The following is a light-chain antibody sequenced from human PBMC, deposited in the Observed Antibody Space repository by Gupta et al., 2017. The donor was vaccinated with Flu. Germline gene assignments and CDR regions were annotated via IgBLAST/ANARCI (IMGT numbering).Light chain of an antibody. Sequence: QGDSHEHYYATWCQQQPGQAPMLVLYSENIRPSGIPDRFSGSSSDNTASLTLTGAQAEDEADYYCDSRDISGGRVIFGGGTSLTVL. V-gene: IGLV3-19*01. CDR1: SHEHYY. CDR3: DSRDISGGRVI. J-gene: IGLJ2*01. CDR2: SEN.